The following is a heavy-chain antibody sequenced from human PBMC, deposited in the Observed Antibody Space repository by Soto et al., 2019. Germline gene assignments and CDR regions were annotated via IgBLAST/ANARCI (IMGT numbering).Heavy chain of an antibody. Sequence: SETLSLTCTVSGGSVSSGSYYWSWIRQPPGKGLEWIGYIYYSGSTNYNPSLKSRVTISVDTSKNQFSLKLSSVTAADTAVYYCARDPKRNYYDSSGYYPPSGYYYYGMDVWGQGTTVTVSS. D-gene: IGHD3-22*01. CDR1: GGSVSSGSYY. V-gene: IGHV4-61*01. CDR2: IYYSGST. J-gene: IGHJ6*02. CDR3: ARDPKRNYYDSSGYYPPSGYYYYGMDV.